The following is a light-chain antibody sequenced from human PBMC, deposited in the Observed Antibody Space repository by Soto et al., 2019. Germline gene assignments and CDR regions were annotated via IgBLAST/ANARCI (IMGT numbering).Light chain of an antibody. V-gene: IGKV3-15*01. CDR1: QNLGTLY. J-gene: IGKJ1*01. CDR2: GAS. Sequence: EIVLTQSPGTLSLSPGETGTLSCRASQNLGTLYLAWFQQKSGQAPRLLIYGASTRATGIPARFSGSGSGTEFTLTISSLQSEDFAVYYCQQYNNWPRTFGQGTKVDIK. CDR3: QQYNNWPRT.